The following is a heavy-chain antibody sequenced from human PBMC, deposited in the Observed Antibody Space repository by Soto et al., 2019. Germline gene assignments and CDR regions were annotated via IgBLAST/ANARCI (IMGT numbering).Heavy chain of an antibody. Sequence: PSETLSLTCAVYGGSFSGYYWSWIRQPPGKGLEWNGEINHSGSTNYNPSLKSRVTISVDTSKNQFSLKLSSVTAADTAVYYCARLGSGYENTFFDYWGQGTLVTVSS. J-gene: IGHJ4*02. CDR2: INHSGST. CDR1: GGSFSGYY. CDR3: ARLGSGYENTFFDY. D-gene: IGHD5-12*01. V-gene: IGHV4-34*01.